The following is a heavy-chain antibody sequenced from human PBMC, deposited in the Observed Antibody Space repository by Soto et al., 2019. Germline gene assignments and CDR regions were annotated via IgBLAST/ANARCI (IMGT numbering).Heavy chain of an antibody. CDR2: ISASGGST. V-gene: IGHV3-23*01. D-gene: IGHD2-2*01. CDR3: ARDPGGRYCSSTSCYGNNWFDP. Sequence: HPGGSLRLSCAASGITLSSYAMIWVRQAPGKGPEWVSGISASGGSTSYADSVKGRFTISRDNSKNTLYLQMNSLRADDTAVYYCARDPGGRYCSSTSCYGNNWFDPWGQGTLVTVSS. CDR1: GITLSSYA. J-gene: IGHJ5*02.